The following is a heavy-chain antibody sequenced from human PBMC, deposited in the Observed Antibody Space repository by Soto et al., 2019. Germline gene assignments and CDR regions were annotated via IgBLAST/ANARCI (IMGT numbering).Heavy chain of an antibody. Sequence: PSETLSLTCTFSGGSIISYYWSWIRQPPGKGLEWIGYIYYSGSTNYNPSLKSRVTISVDTSKNQFSLKLSSVTAADTAVYYCAACGTYYDILTGSGAFDIWGQGTMVTVSS. J-gene: IGHJ3*02. CDR3: AACGTYYDILTGSGAFDI. D-gene: IGHD3-9*01. CDR1: GGSIISYY. CDR2: IYYSGST. V-gene: IGHV4-59*01.